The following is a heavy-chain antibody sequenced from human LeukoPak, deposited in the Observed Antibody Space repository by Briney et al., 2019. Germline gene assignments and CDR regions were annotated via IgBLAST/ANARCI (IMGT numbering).Heavy chain of an antibody. Sequence: GGSLRLSCAASGFTVSSKYMSWVRQAPGKGLEWVSVIYSGGSSYYADSVKGRFTISRDNSKNTLYLQMNSLRAEDTAVYYCARRYSSGWIFYYFDYWGQGTLVTVSS. CDR1: GFTVSSKY. J-gene: IGHJ4*02. CDR3: ARRYSSGWIFYYFDY. D-gene: IGHD6-19*01. CDR2: IYSGGSS. V-gene: IGHV3-53*01.